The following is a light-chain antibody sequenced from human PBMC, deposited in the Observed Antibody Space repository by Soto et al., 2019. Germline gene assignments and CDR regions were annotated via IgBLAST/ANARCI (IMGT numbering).Light chain of an antibody. J-gene: IGKJ2*01. Sequence: DIQMTQSPSSLSASVGDSVTITCRASHSIDTYLNWYQQKPGKAPKILIYSASSLQSGVPSRFSGSGTGTDFTLTISSLQPEDFATYYCQQTYSTPQNTFGQGTKLEIK. V-gene: IGKV1-39*01. CDR3: QQTYSTPQNT. CDR2: SAS. CDR1: HSIDTY.